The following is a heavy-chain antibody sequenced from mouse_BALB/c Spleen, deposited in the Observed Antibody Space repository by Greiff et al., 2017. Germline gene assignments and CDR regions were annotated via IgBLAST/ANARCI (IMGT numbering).Heavy chain of an antibody. CDR1: GFTFSSYT. CDR3: TRGGKTDGYSLCDY. Sequence: EVMLVESGGGLVKPGGSLKLSCAASGFTFSSYTMSWVRQTPEKRMEWVATISSGGSYTYYPDSVKGRFTISRDNAKNTLYLQMSSLKSEDTAMYYCTRGGKTDGYSLCDYWGQGTTLTVSS. CDR2: ISSGGSYT. V-gene: IGHV5-6-4*01. J-gene: IGHJ2*01. D-gene: IGHD2-3*01.